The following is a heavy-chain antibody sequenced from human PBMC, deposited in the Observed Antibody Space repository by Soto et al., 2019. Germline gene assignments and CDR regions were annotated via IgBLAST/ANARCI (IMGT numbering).Heavy chain of an antibody. D-gene: IGHD3-10*01. CDR1: GYTFINYA. V-gene: IGHV1-3*04. CDR3: ARGWGVLWVGESACYYYGMDV. CDR2: INTDNGYT. J-gene: IGHJ6*02. Sequence: SSVKVSCRGSGYTFINYAVNWFRQAPGQSREWMGWINTDNGYTEYSQRFQGRVTVTRDTSASTAYMELSSLRSEDTAVYYCARGWGVLWVGESACYYYGMDVWGQGTTVTVS.